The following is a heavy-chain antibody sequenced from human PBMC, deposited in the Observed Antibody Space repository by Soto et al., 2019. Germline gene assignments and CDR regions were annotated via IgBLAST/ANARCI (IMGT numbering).Heavy chain of an antibody. V-gene: IGHV2-70*01. Sequence: SGPTLVNPTQTLTLTCTFSGFPLSTTGMCVSWIRQPPGKALEWLALIDWADDKYYSTTLKTRLTISKDTSKNQVVLTMTNVGPVDTATYFCSRAVGGFTYGYPYYLGQGTLVTVSS. CDR3: SRAVGGFTYGYPYY. J-gene: IGHJ4*02. D-gene: IGHD5-18*01. CDR1: GFPLSTTGMC. CDR2: IDWADDK.